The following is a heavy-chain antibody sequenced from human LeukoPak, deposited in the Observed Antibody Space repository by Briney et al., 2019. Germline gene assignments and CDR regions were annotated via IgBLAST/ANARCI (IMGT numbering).Heavy chain of an antibody. V-gene: IGHV1-2*02. J-gene: IGHJ4*02. Sequence: ASVKVSCTASGYTFTDYYIHWVRQAPGQGLEWMGWINPNSGGTNSAQKFQGRVTMTRDTSISTAYMELNRLRSDDTAVYYCARVAGTYYYDSSAYYLKSPFDYWGQGTLVTVSS. CDR3: ARVAGTYYYDSSAYYLKSPFDY. D-gene: IGHD3-22*01. CDR2: INPNSGGT. CDR1: GYTFTDYY.